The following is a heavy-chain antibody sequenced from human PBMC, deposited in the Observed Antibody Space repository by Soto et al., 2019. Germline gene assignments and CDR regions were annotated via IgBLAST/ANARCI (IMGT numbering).Heavy chain of an antibody. CDR3: ARDPRGIRAFYYSGMAV. CDR1: GYTFTNYG. Sequence: GASVKVSCKASGYTFTNYGISWVRQAPGQGLEWMGWINVYNGNTKYAQKFQGRVTITADKSTSTAYMELSSLRSEDTAVYYCARDPRGIRAFYYSGMAVWGQGTTVTVSS. CDR2: INVYNGNT. J-gene: IGHJ6*02. D-gene: IGHD3-3*02. V-gene: IGHV1-18*01.